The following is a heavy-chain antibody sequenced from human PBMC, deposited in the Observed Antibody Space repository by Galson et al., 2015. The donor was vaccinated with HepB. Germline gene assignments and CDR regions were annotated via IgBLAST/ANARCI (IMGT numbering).Heavy chain of an antibody. CDR3: ARPYGDYVNFEL. Sequence: ALRLSCAASGFTFSSYAMHWVRQAPGKGLEWVAVISYDGSNKYYADSVKGRFTISRDNSKNTLYLQMNSLRAEDTAVYYCARPYGDYVNFELWGRGTLVTVSS. V-gene: IGHV3-30-3*01. CDR1: GFTFSSYA. D-gene: IGHD4-17*01. J-gene: IGHJ2*01. CDR2: ISYDGSNK.